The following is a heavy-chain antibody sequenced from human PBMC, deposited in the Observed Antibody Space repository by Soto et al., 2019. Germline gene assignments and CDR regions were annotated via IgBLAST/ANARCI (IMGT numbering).Heavy chain of an antibody. CDR2: SIPRLGTA. Sequence: QVQLVQSGAEVKKPASSVKVSCKASGGTFNNYPITWVRQAPGEGLEWMGGSIPRLGTANYAQNFQGRVTISVDESTSTAYMALNSLRSDDTAVYYCARGLGYSGYDHYYYFEMDVWGQGTTVTVSS. V-gene: IGHV1-69*01. CDR1: GGTFNNYP. CDR3: ARGLGYSGYDHYYYFEMDV. D-gene: IGHD5-12*01. J-gene: IGHJ6*02.